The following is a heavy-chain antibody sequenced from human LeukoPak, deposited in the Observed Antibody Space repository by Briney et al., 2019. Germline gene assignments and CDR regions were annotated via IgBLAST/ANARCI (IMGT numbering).Heavy chain of an antibody. J-gene: IGHJ4*02. CDR2: IEQDGSEE. CDR1: GFTVSSNY. Sequence: GGSLRLSCAASGFTVSSNYMNWVRQAPGKGLEWVANIEQDGSEEYYVDSVKGRFTISRDNAKNSLYLQMNSLRAEDTAVYYCARGEVDSNVDYWGQGTLVTVSS. D-gene: IGHD4-11*01. V-gene: IGHV3-7*05. CDR3: ARGEVDSNVDY.